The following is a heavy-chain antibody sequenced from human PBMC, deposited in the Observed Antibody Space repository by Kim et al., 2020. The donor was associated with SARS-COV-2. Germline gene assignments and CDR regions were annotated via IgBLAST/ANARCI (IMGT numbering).Heavy chain of an antibody. CDR1: GFTFTSSA. Sequence: SVKVSCKASGFTFTSSAMQWVRQARGQRLEWIGWIVVGSGNTNYAQKFQERVTITRDMSTSTAYMELSSLRSEDTAVYYCAAPGLGWYSSSSLPGMDVWGQGTTVTVSS. CDR2: IVVGSGNT. CDR3: AAPGLGWYSSSSLPGMDV. V-gene: IGHV1-58*02. D-gene: IGHD6-6*01. J-gene: IGHJ6*02.